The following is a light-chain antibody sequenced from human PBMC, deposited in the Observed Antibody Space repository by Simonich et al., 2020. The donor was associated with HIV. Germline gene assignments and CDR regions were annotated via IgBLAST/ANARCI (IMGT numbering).Light chain of an antibody. CDR3: QQYYSYPPT. V-gene: IGKV1-39*01. J-gene: IGKJ3*01. CDR2: ATS. CDR1: HSISTY. Sequence: DIQMTQSLSSLSASVGDRVTITCRASHSISTYLNWYQQKPGKAPKLLIYATSTLQSGVPARFSGSGSGTDFTLTISRLQSEDFATYYCQQYYSYPPTFGPGTKVDIK.